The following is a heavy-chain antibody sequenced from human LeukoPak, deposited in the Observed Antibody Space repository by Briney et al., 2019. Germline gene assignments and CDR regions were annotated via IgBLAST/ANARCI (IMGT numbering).Heavy chain of an antibody. D-gene: IGHD1-1*01. CDR3: AKEGPNWNDVPIDY. CDR1: GFTFSSYG. Sequence: PGRSLRLSCAASGFTFSSYGMHWVRQAPGKGLEWVAVISYDGSNKYYADSVKGRFTISRDNSKNTLYLQMNSLRAEDTAVYYCAKEGPNWNDVPIDYWGQGTLVTVSS. CDR2: ISYDGSNK. J-gene: IGHJ4*02. V-gene: IGHV3-30*18.